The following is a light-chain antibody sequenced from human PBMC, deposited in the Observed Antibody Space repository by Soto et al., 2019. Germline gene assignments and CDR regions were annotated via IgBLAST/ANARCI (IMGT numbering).Light chain of an antibody. CDR3: QKYNSVPS. V-gene: IGKV1-27*01. Sequence: DIQMTQSPSSLSASVGDRVTISCRASQGIRNYVAWYQQRPGKVPKLLISAASTLPSGVPSRFSGSGSGTDFTLTISSLQPEGVASYYCQKYNSVPSFGGGTKVEIK. CDR2: AAS. J-gene: IGKJ4*01. CDR1: QGIRNY.